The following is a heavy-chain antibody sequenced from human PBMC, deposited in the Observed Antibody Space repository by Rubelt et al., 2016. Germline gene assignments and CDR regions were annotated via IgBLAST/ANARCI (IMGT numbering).Heavy chain of an antibody. CDR2: ITDAGDT. V-gene: IGHV4-34*08. J-gene: IGHJ3*02. D-gene: IGHD3-3*01. CDR1: VGTFSDYS. CDR3: AGAWGTRSLLRGASDI. Sequence: QVQLQQWGAGLLKPSETLSLTCAVYVGTFSDYSWTWIRKLPGKGLEWIGEITDAGDTTYNPSLKSRVTMSVDTSKYQFSLKRTSVTAADTAVVYCAGAWGTRSLLRGASDIWGQGTTVTVSS.